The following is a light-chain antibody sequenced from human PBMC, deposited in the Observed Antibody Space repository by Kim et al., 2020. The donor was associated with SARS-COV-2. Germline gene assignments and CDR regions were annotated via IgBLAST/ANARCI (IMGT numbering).Light chain of an antibody. V-gene: IGLV1-51*01. CDR3: GTWDSSLSAVV. J-gene: IGLJ2*01. Sequence: GPKVTISWSGSSSNIGKNYVSWYQQLPKTAPKLLIYDNNERPSGIPDRFSGSKSGTSATLGITGLQTGDEADYYCGTWDSSLSAVVFGGGTQLTVL. CDR2: DNN. CDR1: SSNIGKNY.